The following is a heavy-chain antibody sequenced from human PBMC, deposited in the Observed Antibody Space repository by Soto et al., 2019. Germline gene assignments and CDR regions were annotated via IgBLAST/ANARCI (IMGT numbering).Heavy chain of an antibody. Sequence: PGGSLRLSCAASGFSFSDYAMSWVRQAPGKGLEWVSVISESGGSTHYADSVRGRFTVSRDNSKNSLSLRMNSLRDEDTAVYFCAKRSPYSSGWYSPIFDYWGQGALVNVSS. J-gene: IGHJ4*02. D-gene: IGHD6-13*01. CDR1: GFSFSDYA. V-gene: IGHV3-23*01. CDR3: AKRSPYSSGWYSPIFDY. CDR2: ISESGGST.